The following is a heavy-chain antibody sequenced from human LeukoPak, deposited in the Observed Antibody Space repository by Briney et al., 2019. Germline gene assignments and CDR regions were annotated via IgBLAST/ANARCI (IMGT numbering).Heavy chain of an antibody. J-gene: IGHJ6*03. D-gene: IGHD1-20*01. V-gene: IGHV3-48*03. CDR3: ARDSPITGSFYYYMDV. CDR1: GFTFSSYE. Sequence: PGGSLRLSYAASGFTFSSYEMNWVRQAPGKGLEWISYSSSSGTSIYYADSVKGRFTVSRDNTKNSLYLQMNSLRAEDTAVYYCARDSPITGSFYYYMDVWGKGTTVTVSS. CDR2: SSSSGTSI.